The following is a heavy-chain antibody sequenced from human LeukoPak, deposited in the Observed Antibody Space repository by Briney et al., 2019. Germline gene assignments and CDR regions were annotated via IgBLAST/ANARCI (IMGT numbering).Heavy chain of an antibody. CDR3: AKPGTDDGYSIYFDH. J-gene: IGHJ4*02. V-gene: IGHV3-23*01. CDR2: ISGSGGGT. CDR1: GLTFSRYA. Sequence: GGSLRLSCAASGLTFSRYAMSWVRQAPGKGLEWVSTISGSGGGTSNADSVKGRFTISRDNSQNTLYLQMNSLRAEDTAIYYCAKPGTDDGYSIYFDHWGQGPLVTVSS. D-gene: IGHD5-24*01.